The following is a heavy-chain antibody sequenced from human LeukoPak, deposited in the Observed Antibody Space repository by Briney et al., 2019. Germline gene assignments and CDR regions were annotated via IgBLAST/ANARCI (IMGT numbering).Heavy chain of an antibody. J-gene: IGHJ4*02. CDR1: GFYFSNSF. CDR2: ISSRSTTI. Sequence: GWSLRLSCTASGFYFSNSFMTWVRPAPGKRLEWISYISSRSTTIYYADSVKGLFTISRDNGKNTVYLQMNNLRVDDTAVFYCGNGSLAVPASPLDFWGQGTLVTVSS. CDR3: GNGSLAVPASPLDF. D-gene: IGHD2-15*01. V-gene: IGHV3-11*01.